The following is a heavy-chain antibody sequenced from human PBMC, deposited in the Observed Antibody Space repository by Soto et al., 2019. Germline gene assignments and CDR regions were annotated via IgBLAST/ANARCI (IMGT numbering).Heavy chain of an antibody. Sequence: QITLKESGPTLVKPTQTLTLPCTFSGFSLSTSGVGVGWIRQPPGKALEWLALIYWNDDKRYSPSLKSRLTITKDTSKNQVVLTMTNMDPVDTATYYCAHSYYDFWSGFYFDYWGQGTLVTVSS. CDR3: AHSYYDFWSGFYFDY. CDR2: IYWNDDK. CDR1: GFSLSTSGVG. J-gene: IGHJ4*02. D-gene: IGHD3-3*01. V-gene: IGHV2-5*01.